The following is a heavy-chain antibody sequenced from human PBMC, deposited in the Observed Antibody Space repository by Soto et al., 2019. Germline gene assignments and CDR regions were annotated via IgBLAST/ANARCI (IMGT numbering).Heavy chain of an antibody. CDR2: ISGSGGST. J-gene: IGHJ5*02. CDR3: AKDLSIVVVVAATNWFDP. CDR1: GFTFSSYA. D-gene: IGHD2-15*01. Sequence: EVQLLESGGGLVQPGGSLRLSCAASGFTFSSYAMSWVRQAPGKGLEWVSAISGSGGSTYYADSVKGRFTISRDNSKNTLYLQMNSLRAEDTAVYYCAKDLSIVVVVAATNWFDPWGQGTLVTVSS. V-gene: IGHV3-23*01.